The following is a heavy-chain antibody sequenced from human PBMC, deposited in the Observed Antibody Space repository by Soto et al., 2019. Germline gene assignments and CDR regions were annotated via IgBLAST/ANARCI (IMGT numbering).Heavy chain of an antibody. Sequence: SETLSLTCAVYGGSFSGYYWSWIRQPPGKELEWIGEINHSGSTNYNPSLKSRVTISVDTSKNQFSLKLSSVTAADTAVYYCARVKYYGSGSYYIEDYWGQGTLVTVSS. V-gene: IGHV4-34*01. J-gene: IGHJ4*02. CDR1: GGSFSGYY. CDR2: INHSGST. CDR3: ARVKYYGSGSYYIEDY. D-gene: IGHD3-10*01.